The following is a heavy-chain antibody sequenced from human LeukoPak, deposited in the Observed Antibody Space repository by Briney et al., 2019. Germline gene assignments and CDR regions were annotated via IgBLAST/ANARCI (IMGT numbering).Heavy chain of an antibody. V-gene: IGHV3-30*01. Sequence: GGSLRLSCAASGFTFSSYAMHWVRQAPGKGLEWVAVISYDGSNKYYADSVKGRFTISRDNSKNTLYLQMNSLRAEDTALYYCARAPITSPFYFDYWGQGTLVTVSS. CDR2: ISYDGSNK. CDR3: ARAPITSPFYFDY. J-gene: IGHJ4*02. D-gene: IGHD2-2*01. CDR1: GFTFSSYA.